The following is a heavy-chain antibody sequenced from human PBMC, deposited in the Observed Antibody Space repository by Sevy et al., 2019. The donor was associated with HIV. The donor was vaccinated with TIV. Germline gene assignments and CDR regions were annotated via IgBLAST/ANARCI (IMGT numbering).Heavy chain of an antibody. Sequence: SETLSLTCTVSGGSVSSGSYYWSWIRQPPGKGLGWIGYIYYSGSTNYNPSLKSRVTISVDTSKNQFSLKPSSVTAADTAVDYCARDRGGLTSDYWGQGTLVTVSS. V-gene: IGHV4-61*01. CDR3: ARDRGGLTSDY. CDR1: GGSVSSGSYY. CDR2: IYYSGST. D-gene: IGHD7-27*01. J-gene: IGHJ4*02.